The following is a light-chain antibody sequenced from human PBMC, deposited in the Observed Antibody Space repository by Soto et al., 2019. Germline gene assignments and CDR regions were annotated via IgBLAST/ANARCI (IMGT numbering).Light chain of an antibody. J-gene: IGLJ2*01. CDR3: SSYAVYKNFVV. CDR2: EVN. CDR1: SSDVGGYEY. Sequence: QSALTQPPSASGSPGQSVTISCTGTSSDVGGYEYVSWYQQHPGKAPKLLIYEVNKRPSGVPDRFSGSKSGNTASLTVSGLQAEDESDFYCSSYAVYKNFVVFGGGTKLPVL. V-gene: IGLV2-8*01.